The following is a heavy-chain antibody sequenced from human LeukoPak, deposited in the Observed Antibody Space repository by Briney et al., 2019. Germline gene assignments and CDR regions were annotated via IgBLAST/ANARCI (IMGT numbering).Heavy chain of an antibody. CDR2: INHSGST. CDR1: GGSSSGYY. J-gene: IGHJ4*02. V-gene: IGHV4-34*01. CDR3: ARVAYSGSGDY. Sequence: NPSETLSLTCAVYGGSSSGYYWSWIRQPPGKGLEWIGEINHSGSTNYNPSLKSRVTISVDTSKNQFSLKLSSVTAADTAVYYCARVAYSGSGDYWGQGTLVTVSS. D-gene: IGHD5-12*01.